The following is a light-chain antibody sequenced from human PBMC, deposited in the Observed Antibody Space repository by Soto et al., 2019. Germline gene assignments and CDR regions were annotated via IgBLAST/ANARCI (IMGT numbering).Light chain of an antibody. CDR2: EVS. CDR3: SSYTSSTAYV. V-gene: IGLV2-14*01. Sequence: QSALAQPASVSGSPGQSITISCTGTSXDVGGYNYVSWYQLHPGKAPKLMVYEVSNRPSGVSNRFSGSKSGNTASLTISGLQAEDEADYHCSSYTSSTAYVFGTGTKVTVL. CDR1: SXDVGGYNY. J-gene: IGLJ1*01.